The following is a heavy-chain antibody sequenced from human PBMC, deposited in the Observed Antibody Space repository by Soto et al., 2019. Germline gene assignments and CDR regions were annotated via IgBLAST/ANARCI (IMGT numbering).Heavy chain of an antibody. CDR1: GFTFSSYG. V-gene: IGHV3-30*03. CDR2: ISYDGSNK. Sequence: GGSLRLSCAASGFTFSSYGMHWVRQAPGKGLEWVAVISYDGSNKYYADSVKGRFTISRDNSKNTLYLQMNSLRAEDTAVYYCARSGSYNLMDYWGQGTLVTVSS. D-gene: IGHD1-26*01. J-gene: IGHJ4*02. CDR3: ARSGSYNLMDY.